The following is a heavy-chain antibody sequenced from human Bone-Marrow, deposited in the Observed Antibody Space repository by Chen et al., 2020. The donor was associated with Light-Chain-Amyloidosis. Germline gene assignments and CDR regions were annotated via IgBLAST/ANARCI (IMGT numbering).Heavy chain of an antibody. Sequence: EVQLVQSGAEVKKPGESLRISCTGSGNIFSSYWISWVRQMPGKGLEWMGRIDLSDFDTNYSPSFQGHVTSSVDKSINTAHLQWSRLEASDTAIYYCARQGYYEISGYADYWGQGTLVTVSS. J-gene: IGHJ4*02. CDR2: IDLSDFDT. CDR1: GNIFSSYW. CDR3: ARQGYYEISGYADY. D-gene: IGHD3-22*01. V-gene: IGHV5-10-1*03.